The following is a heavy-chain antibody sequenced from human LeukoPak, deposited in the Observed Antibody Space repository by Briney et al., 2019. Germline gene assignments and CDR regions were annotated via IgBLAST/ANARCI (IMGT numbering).Heavy chain of an antibody. Sequence: PGGSLRLSCAASGFTFSNYAMSWVRQAPGKGLEWVANIKQDGSEKYYVDSVKGRFTISRDNAKNSLYLQMNSLRAEDTAVYYCARDSDYGDYYCYFDYWGQGTLVTVSS. CDR3: ARDSDYGDYYCYFDY. CDR2: IKQDGSEK. CDR1: GFTFSNYA. V-gene: IGHV3-7*01. D-gene: IGHD4-17*01. J-gene: IGHJ4*02.